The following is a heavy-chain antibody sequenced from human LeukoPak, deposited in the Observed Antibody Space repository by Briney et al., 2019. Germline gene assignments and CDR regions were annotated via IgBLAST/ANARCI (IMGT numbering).Heavy chain of an antibody. J-gene: IGHJ6*03. V-gene: IGHV3-7*03. D-gene: IGHD6-6*01. CDR2: IKQDGSEK. CDR1: GFTFSSYW. Sequence: PGGSLRLSCAASGFTFSSYWMSWVRQAPGKGLEWVANIKQDGSEKYYVDSVKGRFTISRDNAKNSLYLQMNSLRAEDTALYYCARSRDIAARPLYYYYMDVWGKGTTVTVSS. CDR3: ARSRDIAARPLYYYYMDV.